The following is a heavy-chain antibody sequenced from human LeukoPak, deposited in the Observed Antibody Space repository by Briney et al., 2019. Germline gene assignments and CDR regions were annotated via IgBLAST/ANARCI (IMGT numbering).Heavy chain of an antibody. D-gene: IGHD3-10*01. V-gene: IGHV4-59*08. CDR1: GGSIRSYY. CDR2: IHYSEST. J-gene: IGHJ3*02. Sequence: MPSETLSLTCTVSGGSIRSYYWGWIRQPPGKGLEWIGYIHYSESTKYNPSLKSRVTMSVDTSKNQFSLKLSSVTAADTAVYYCASRSGSFSDALDIWGQGTLVTVSS. CDR3: ASRSGSFSDALDI.